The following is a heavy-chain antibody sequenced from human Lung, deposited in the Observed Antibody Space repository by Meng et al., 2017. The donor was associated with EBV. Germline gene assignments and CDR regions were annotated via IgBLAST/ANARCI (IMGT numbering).Heavy chain of an antibody. Sequence: LVQLWYGLEKPGASLKVSWTVSASTSPYSALMWVRQAPGRVLEWMGWINTYTGRPTYAQSFTGRFVFSLDTSVSTAYLQISSLKTEDTAIYYCARVQGYRADYNYWFDPWGQGSLVTVSS. V-gene: IGHV7-4-1*02. CDR3: ARVQGYRADYNYWFDP. J-gene: IGHJ5*02. CDR2: INTYTGRP. D-gene: IGHD5-24*01. CDR1: ASTSPYSA.